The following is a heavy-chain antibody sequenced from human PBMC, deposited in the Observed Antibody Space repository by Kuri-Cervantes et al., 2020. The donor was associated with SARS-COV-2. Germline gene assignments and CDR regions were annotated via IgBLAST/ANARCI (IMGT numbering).Heavy chain of an antibody. CDR3: AIGRGVRGVPLGQFDY. D-gene: IGHD3-10*01. CDR1: GFTFSSYG. J-gene: IGHJ4*02. V-gene: IGHV3-33*03. CDR2: IWYDGSSK. Sequence: GGSLRLSCAASGFTFSSYGMHWVRQAPGKGLEWVAVIWYDGSSKYYADSVKGRFTISRDNAKNSLYLQMNSLRAEDTAVYYCAIGRGVRGVPLGQFDYWGQGTLVTVSS.